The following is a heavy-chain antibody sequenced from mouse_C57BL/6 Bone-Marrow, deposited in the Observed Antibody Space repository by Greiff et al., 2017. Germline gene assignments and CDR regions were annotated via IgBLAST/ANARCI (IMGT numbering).Heavy chain of an antibody. V-gene: IGHV1-63*01. CDR1: GYTFTNYW. CDR3: ARFQAGFAY. J-gene: IGHJ3*01. D-gene: IGHD3-2*02. CDR2: ILPGSGST. Sequence: QVQLQQSGAELVRPGTSVKMSCKASGYTFTNYWIGWAKQRPGHGLEWIGEILPGSGSTNYNEKFKGKATFTADTSSNTAYMQLSSLTTEDSAIYYCARFQAGFAYWGQGTLVTVSA.